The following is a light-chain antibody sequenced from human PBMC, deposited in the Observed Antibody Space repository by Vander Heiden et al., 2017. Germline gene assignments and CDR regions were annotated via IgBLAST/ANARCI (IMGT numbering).Light chain of an antibody. J-gene: IGKJ5*01. CDR1: QDISNY. CDR2: DAS. V-gene: IGKV1-33*01. Sequence: DIQRTQSPSSLSASVGDRVTITCQASQDISNYLNWYQQKPGHAPNLLIYDASNLEIGVPSRFSGSGSGTDFTFTIRSLQPEDIAIYYCQQYDHPTITFGQGPRLEIK. CDR3: QQYDHPTIT.